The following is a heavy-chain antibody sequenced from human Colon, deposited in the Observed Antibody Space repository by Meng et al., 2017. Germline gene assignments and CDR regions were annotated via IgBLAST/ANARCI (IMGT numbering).Heavy chain of an antibody. D-gene: IGHD6-19*01. CDR3: ARERLSSGWYGGRWFDP. J-gene: IGHJ5*02. Sequence: QVQLRPWGEQPLKPSETLALACGVYGGSCSGYYWSWIRQPPGKGLAWIGEINHSGSTNYNPSLKSRVTISVDTSKNQFSLKLSSVTAADTAVYYCARERLSSGWYGGRWFDPWGQGTLVTVSS. CDR2: INHSGST. CDR1: GGSCSGYY. V-gene: IGHV4-34*01.